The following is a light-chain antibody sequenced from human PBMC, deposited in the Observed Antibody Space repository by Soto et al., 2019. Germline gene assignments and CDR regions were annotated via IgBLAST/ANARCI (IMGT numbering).Light chain of an antibody. CDR1: QDISIY. J-gene: IGKJ2*01. CDR2: DVS. V-gene: IGKV1-33*01. Sequence: DIQMTQSPSSLSASVGDRVTITYRASQDISIYLNWFQQKPGKAPKLLIYDVSNLEKGVPSRFTGSGSGTDFTLTINSLQPDEIATYYCQQYNVVPPTFGQGTRLEI. CDR3: QQYNVVPPT.